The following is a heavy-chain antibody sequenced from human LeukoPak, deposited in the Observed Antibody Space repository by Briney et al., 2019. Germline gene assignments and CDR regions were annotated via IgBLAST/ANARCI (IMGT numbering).Heavy chain of an antibody. CDR1: GGSISSSSYY. CDR2: IYYSGST. V-gene: IGHV4-39*07. J-gene: IGHJ5*02. D-gene: IGHD3-3*01. CDR3: ARVHYDFWSGYYGWFDP. Sequence: NPSETLSLTCTVSGGSISSSSYYWGWIRQPPVKGLEWIGSIYYSGSTYYNPSLKSRVTISVDTSKNQFSLKLSSVTAADTAVYYCARVHYDFWSGYYGWFDPWGQGTLVTVSS.